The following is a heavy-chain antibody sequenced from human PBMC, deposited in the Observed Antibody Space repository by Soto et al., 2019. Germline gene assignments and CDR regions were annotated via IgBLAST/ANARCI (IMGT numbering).Heavy chain of an antibody. CDR2: ISYDGSNK. V-gene: IGHV3-30-3*01. Sequence: GGSLRLSCAASGFTFSSYAMHWVRQAPGKGVEWVAVISYDGSNKYYADSVKGRFTISRDNSKNTLYLQMNSLRAEDTAVYYCARELMIVVALDIWGQGTMVTVSS. CDR1: GFTFSSYA. D-gene: IGHD3-22*01. J-gene: IGHJ3*02. CDR3: ARELMIVVALDI.